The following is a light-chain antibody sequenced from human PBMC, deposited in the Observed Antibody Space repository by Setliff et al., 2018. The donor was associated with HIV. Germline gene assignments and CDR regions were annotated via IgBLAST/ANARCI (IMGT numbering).Light chain of an antibody. V-gene: IGLV2-11*01. Sequence: ALAQPRSVSGSPGQSVTISCTGSSSDVGGYNYVSWYQQHPGKAPKVMIYDVSKRPSGVPDRFSGSKSDNTASLTISGLQAEDEADYYCCSYADNFNYVFGGGTKVTVL. CDR3: CSYADNFNYV. CDR2: DVS. J-gene: IGLJ1*01. CDR1: SSDVGGYNY.